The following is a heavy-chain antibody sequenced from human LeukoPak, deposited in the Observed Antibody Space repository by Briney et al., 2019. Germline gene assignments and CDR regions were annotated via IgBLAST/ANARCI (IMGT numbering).Heavy chain of an antibody. D-gene: IGHD5-24*01. Sequence: PSETLSLTCAVYGGSFSGYYWSWIRQPPGKGLEWIGEINHSGSTNYNPSLKSRVTISVDTSKNQFSLKLSSVTAADTAVYYCARERRDGYRDYWGQGTLVTVSS. CDR3: ARERRDGYRDY. J-gene: IGHJ4*02. CDR1: GGSFSGYY. CDR2: INHSGST. V-gene: IGHV4-34*01.